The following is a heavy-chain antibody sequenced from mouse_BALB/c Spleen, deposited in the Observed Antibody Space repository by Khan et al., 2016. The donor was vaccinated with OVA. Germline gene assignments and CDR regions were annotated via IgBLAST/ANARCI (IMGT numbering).Heavy chain of an antibody. V-gene: IGHV3-6*02. J-gene: IGHJ4*01. Sequence: EVQLQESGPGLVKPSQSLSLTCSVTGYSITSGYYWNWIRQFPGNKLEWMGYVSYDGSNNYNPSLKNRISITRDTSKNQFFLKLNSVTTEDTATYYGAREERCYAMDCWGQGTSVTVSS. CDR3: AREERCYAMDC. CDR2: VSYDGSN. CDR1: GYSITSGYY.